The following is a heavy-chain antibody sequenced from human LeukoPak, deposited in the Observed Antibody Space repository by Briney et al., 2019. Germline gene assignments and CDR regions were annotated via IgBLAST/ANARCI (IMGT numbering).Heavy chain of an antibody. D-gene: IGHD4-17*01. CDR2: VYISGST. V-gene: IGHV4-4*07. CDR3: ARAFLYGDYPFGFDY. J-gene: IGHJ4*02. CDR1: GGSISSYS. Sequence: SETLSLTCTVSGGSISSYSWSWIRQPAGKGLEWIGRVYISGSTNYNPSLKSRVTMSVDTSKNQFSLKLSSVTAADTAVYYCARAFLYGDYPFGFDYWGQGTLVTVSS.